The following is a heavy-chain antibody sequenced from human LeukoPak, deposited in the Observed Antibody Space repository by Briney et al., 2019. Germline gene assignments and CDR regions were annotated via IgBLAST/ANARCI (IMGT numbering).Heavy chain of an antibody. CDR2: IIPIFGTA. CDR3: VRYSSGWYCFDY. Sequence: SVKVSCKASGGTFSSYAISWVRQAPGQGLEWMGGIIPIFGTANYAQKFQGRVTITADKSTSTAYMELSSLRSEDTAVYYCVRYSSGWYCFDYWGQGTLVTVSS. J-gene: IGHJ4*02. D-gene: IGHD6-19*01. V-gene: IGHV1-69*06. CDR1: GGTFSSYA.